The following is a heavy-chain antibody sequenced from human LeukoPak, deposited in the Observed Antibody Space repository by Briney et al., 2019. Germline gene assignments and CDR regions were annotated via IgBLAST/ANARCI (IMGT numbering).Heavy chain of an antibody. Sequence: GGSLRLSCVFSGFTFSNYWMNWVRQAPGKGLEWVANINQDGSEKFYVDSVKGRFSISRDNAKNSLYLQMNSLRAEDTAVYYCARGPGYCSGGSCYAAYYYYYYGMDVWGQGTTVTVSS. D-gene: IGHD2-15*01. CDR2: INQDGSEK. CDR3: ARGPGYCSGGSCYAAYYYYYYGMDV. V-gene: IGHV3-7*01. J-gene: IGHJ6*02. CDR1: GFTFSNYW.